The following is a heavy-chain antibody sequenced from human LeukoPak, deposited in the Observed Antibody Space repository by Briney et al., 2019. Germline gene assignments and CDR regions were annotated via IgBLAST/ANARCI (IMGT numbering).Heavy chain of an antibody. CDR2: IYTSGST. CDR3: ASSSAMSSGWYSSFDY. J-gene: IGHJ4*02. CDR1: GGSISSYY. Sequence: SETLSLTCTVSGGSISSYYWSWIRQPPGKGLEWIGRIYTSGSTNYNPSLKSRVTMSVDTSKNQFSLKLSSVTAADTAVYYCASSSAMSSGWYSSFDYWGQGTLVTVSS. D-gene: IGHD6-19*01. V-gene: IGHV4-4*07.